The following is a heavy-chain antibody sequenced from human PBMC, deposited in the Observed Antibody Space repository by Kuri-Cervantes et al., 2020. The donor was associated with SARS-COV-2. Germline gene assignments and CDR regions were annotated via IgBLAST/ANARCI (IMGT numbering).Heavy chain of an antibody. CDR2: IYYSGST. J-gene: IGHJ3*02. Sequence: SETLCLTCTVSGGSISSHYWSWIRQPPGKGLEWIGYIYYSGSTNYNPSLKSRVTISVDTSKNQFSLRLSSVTAADTDMYYCARHSLLGGTPLDAFDIWGQGTMVTVSS. V-gene: IGHV4-59*08. CDR1: GGSISSHY. D-gene: IGHD2-15*01. CDR3: ARHSLLGGTPLDAFDI.